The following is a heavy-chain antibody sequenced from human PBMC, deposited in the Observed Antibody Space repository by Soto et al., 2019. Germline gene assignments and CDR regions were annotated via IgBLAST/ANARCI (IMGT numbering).Heavy chain of an antibody. Sequence: GASVKVSCKACGGTFSSYAISWVGQAPGQGLEWMGGIIPIFGTANYAQKFQGRVTITADKSTSTAYMELSSLRSEDTAVYYCARDLGRDGYNSWGQGTLFTVSS. D-gene: IGHD1-1*01. CDR2: IIPIFGTA. CDR3: ARDLGRDGYNS. V-gene: IGHV1-69*06. CDR1: GGTFSSYA. J-gene: IGHJ4*02.